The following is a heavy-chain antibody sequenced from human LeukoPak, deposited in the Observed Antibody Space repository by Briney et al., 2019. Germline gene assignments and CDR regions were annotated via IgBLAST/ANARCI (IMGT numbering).Heavy chain of an antibody. Sequence: SETLSLTCTVSGGSISSGDYYWSWIRQPPGKGLEWIGYIYYSGSTYCNPSLKSRVTISVDKSKNQFSLELNSVTAADTAVYYCARGGDWLFDYWGQGILVTVSS. CDR2: IYYSGST. CDR1: GGSISSGDYY. V-gene: IGHV4-30-4*01. J-gene: IGHJ4*02. D-gene: IGHD2-21*02. CDR3: ARGGDWLFDY.